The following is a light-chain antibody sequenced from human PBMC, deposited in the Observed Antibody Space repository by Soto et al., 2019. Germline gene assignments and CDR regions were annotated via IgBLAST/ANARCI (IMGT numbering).Light chain of an antibody. Sequence: QSVLTQPPSASGTPGQRVTISCSGSSANIGSNYVYWYQQLPATAPKLLIYSNNHRPSAVPDRFSGSKSGTSASLAISGLRSEDEADYYCAAWDDSLSGYVVFGGGTKLTVL. CDR3: AAWDDSLSGYVV. J-gene: IGLJ2*01. CDR1: SANIGSNY. V-gene: IGLV1-47*02. CDR2: SNN.